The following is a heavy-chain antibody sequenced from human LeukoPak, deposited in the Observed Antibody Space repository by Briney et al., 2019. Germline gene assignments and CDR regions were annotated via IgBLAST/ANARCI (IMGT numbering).Heavy chain of an antibody. J-gene: IGHJ4*02. CDR3: AAFPDSGVVVITDGQTSYFFEY. D-gene: IGHD3-22*01. CDR1: GYTFSSYG. CDR2: ISAYNGNT. Sequence: ASVKVSCKASGYTFSSYGISWVRQAPGQGLEWMGWISAYNGNTNYAQKFQGRVTMTTDTSTTTAYMELRSLRSDDTAVYYCAAFPDSGVVVITDGQTSYFFEYWGQGTLVTVSS. V-gene: IGHV1-18*01.